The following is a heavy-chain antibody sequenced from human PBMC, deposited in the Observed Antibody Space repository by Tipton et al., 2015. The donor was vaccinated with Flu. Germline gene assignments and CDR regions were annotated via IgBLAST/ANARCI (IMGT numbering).Heavy chain of an antibody. CDR1: GFTFDDYG. D-gene: IGHD6-19*01. CDR2: INWNGGST. J-gene: IGHJ3*02. Sequence: SLRLFCAASGFTFDDYGMSWVRQAPGKGLEWVSGINWNGGSTGYADSVKGRFTISRDNAKNSLYLQMNSLRAEDTALYYCARGYSSGWDPGAFDIWGQGTMVTVSS. V-gene: IGHV3-20*04. CDR3: ARGYSSGWDPGAFDI.